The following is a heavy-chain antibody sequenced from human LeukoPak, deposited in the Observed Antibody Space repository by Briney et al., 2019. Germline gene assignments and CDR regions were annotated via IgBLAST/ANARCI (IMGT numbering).Heavy chain of an antibody. D-gene: IGHD6-19*01. Sequence: PGGSLRLSCAASGFTFSSYGMHWVRQAPGKGLEWVAFIRYDGSNKYYADSVKGRFTISRDNSKNTLYLQMNSLRAEDTAVYYCAKVEVRADSSGWYAYYYYYMDVWGKGTTVTISS. CDR1: GFTFSSYG. CDR3: AKVEVRADSSGWYAYYYYYMDV. CDR2: IRYDGSNK. J-gene: IGHJ6*03. V-gene: IGHV3-30*02.